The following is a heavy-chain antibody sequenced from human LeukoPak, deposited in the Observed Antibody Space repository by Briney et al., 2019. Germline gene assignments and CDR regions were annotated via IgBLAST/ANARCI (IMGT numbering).Heavy chain of an antibody. D-gene: IGHD3-22*01. V-gene: IGHV3-21*01. CDR1: GFTFNTYT. J-gene: IGHJ4*02. CDR3: ARAWGSSGYFAY. Sequence: PGGSLRLSCAASGFTFNTYTMNWVRQAPGMGLEWVSSISSSSSYIYYADSVKGRFTISRDNAKNSLYLQMNSLRAEDTAVYYCARAWGSSGYFAYWGQGTLVTVSS. CDR2: ISSSSSYI.